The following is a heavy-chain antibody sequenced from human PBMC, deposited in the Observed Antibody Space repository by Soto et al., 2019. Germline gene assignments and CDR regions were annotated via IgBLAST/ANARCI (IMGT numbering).Heavy chain of an antibody. CDR3: ARDNGYSYGFDN. V-gene: IGHV3-23*01. CDR1: GFPFTSYA. CDR2: IRRSCGGT. J-gene: IGHJ4*02. Sequence: GGSLRLSCAASGFPFTSYALSWVRQAPGKVLECVSSIRRSCGGTSYADSVKGRFTISRDNSKSTVSLQMNSLRVDDTAVYYCARDNGYSYGFDNWGQGTLVTVSS. D-gene: IGHD5-18*01.